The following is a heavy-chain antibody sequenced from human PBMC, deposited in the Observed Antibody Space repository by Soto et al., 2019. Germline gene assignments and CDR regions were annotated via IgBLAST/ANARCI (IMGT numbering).Heavy chain of an antibody. J-gene: IGHJ4*02. V-gene: IGHV3-23*01. D-gene: IGHD3-3*01. CDR3: AKDPYYDFWSGPFDY. CDR1: GFIFSSYA. CDR2: ISGSGGST. Sequence: EVQLLESGGGLVQPGGSLRLSCAASGFIFSSYAMSWVRQAPGKGLEWVSAISGSGGSTYYADSVKGRFTISRDNSKNTLYLQMNSLRAEDTAVYYCAKDPYYDFWSGPFDYWGQGTLVTVSS.